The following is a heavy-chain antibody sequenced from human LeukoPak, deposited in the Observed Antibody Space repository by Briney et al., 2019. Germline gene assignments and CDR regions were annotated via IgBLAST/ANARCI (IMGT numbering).Heavy chain of an antibody. CDR1: GFTFGDYA. V-gene: IGHV3-49*04. J-gene: IGHJ6*03. CDR3: TRPLLYYYGSGSYRVGAFGYYYYMDV. D-gene: IGHD3-10*01. Sequence: GGSLRLSRTASGFTFGDYAMSWVRQAPGKGLEWVGFIRSKAYGGTTEYAASVKGRFTISRDDSKSIAYLQMNSLKTEDTAVYYCTRPLLYYYGSGSYRVGAFGYYYYMDVWGKGTTVTISS. CDR2: IRSKAYGGTT.